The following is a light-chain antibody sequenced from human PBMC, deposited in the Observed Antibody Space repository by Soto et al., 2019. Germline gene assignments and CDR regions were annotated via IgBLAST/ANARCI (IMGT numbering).Light chain of an antibody. J-gene: IGKJ1*01. CDR2: GAS. CDR1: QSVSSY. V-gene: IGKV3-15*01. Sequence: EIFITQSPATLSVSPGERGTLSCRASQSVSSYLAWYQQKPGQPPRLLIYGASTRATGIPARFSGSGSGTEFTLTISSLQSEDFAVYYCQQYNNWPRTFGQGTKVDIK. CDR3: QQYNNWPRT.